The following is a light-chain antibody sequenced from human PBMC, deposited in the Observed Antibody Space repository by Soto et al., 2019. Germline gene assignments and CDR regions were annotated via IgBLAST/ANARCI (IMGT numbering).Light chain of an antibody. J-gene: IGLJ1*01. CDR2: EGS. CDR1: SSDVGGYKY. CDR3: SSYTSTSTLV. Sequence: QSALTQPASVSGSPGQSITISCTGTSSDVGGYKYVSWYQQHPGTAPKLIIFEGSNRPSGVSTRFSGSKSGNTASLTISGLQAEDEADYYCSSYTSTSTLVFGTGTKLTVL. V-gene: IGLV2-14*01.